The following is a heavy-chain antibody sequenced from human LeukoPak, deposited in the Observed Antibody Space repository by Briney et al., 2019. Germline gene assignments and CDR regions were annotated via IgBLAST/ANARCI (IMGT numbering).Heavy chain of an antibody. D-gene: IGHD1-26*01. CDR3: ARALVRGELLPAGFDY. J-gene: IGHJ4*02. CDR1: GFTFSSYW. Sequence: PGGSLRLSCAASGFTFSSYWMHWVRQAPGKGLVWVSRINSDGSSTSYADSVKGRFTISRDNSKNTLYLQMNSLRVEDTAVYYCARALVRGELLPAGFDYWGQGTLVTVSS. CDR2: INSDGSST. V-gene: IGHV3-74*01.